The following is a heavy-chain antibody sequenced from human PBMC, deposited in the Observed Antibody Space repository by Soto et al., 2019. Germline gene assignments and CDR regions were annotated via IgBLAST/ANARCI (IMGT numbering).Heavy chain of an antibody. CDR1: GGSISSSNW. J-gene: IGHJ4*02. Sequence: QVQLQESGPGLVKPSGTLSLTCAVSGGSISSSNWWSWVRQPPGKGLEWIGEIYHSGSTNYNPSLKRRVTKSVDKSKNQFSLNLSSVTAADTAVYYCARVGPNEMVRVVIMFDYWGQGTLVNVSS. D-gene: IGHD3-10*01. CDR2: IYHSGST. V-gene: IGHV4-4*02. CDR3: ARVGPNEMVRVVIMFDY.